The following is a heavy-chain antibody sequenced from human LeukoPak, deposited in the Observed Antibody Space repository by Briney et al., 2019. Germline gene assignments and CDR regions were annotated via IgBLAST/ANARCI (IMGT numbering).Heavy chain of an antibody. CDR2: MNPNSGNT. D-gene: IGHD3-10*01. J-gene: IGHJ6*02. Sequence: GASVTVSCQASGYTFTSYDINWVRQATGQGLEWMGWMNPNSGNTGYAQKLQGRVTMTRNTSISTAYMELSSLRSEDTAVYYCAILPITMVESKHYYYYYGMDVWGQGTTVTVSS. CDR1: GYTFTSYD. V-gene: IGHV1-8*01. CDR3: AILPITMVESKHYYYYYGMDV.